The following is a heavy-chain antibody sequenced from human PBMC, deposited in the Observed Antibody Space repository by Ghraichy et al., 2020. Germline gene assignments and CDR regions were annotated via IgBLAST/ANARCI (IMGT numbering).Heavy chain of an antibody. Sequence: SETLSLTCTVSGDSISGHYWNWLRQPPGKGLEWIGYIYHSGNTNYNPSLKSRVSISVDTSKNHFSLKLSSLTAADTAVYFCARAYDTSGFYHPFGYWGQGTLVTVSS. CDR3: ARAYDTSGFYHPFGY. V-gene: IGHV4-59*11. D-gene: IGHD3-22*01. CDR1: GDSISGHY. J-gene: IGHJ4*02. CDR2: IYHSGNT.